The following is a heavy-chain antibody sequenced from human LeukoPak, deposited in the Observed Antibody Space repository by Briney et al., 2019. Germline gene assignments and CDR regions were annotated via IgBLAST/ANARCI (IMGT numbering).Heavy chain of an antibody. D-gene: IGHD3-10*01. CDR3: ARGVLLGYLERHFDY. Sequence: NPSETLSLTCTVSGDSISNYYWSWIRQPAGKGLEWIGRIYTSGSTDYNPSLKSRVTMSVDTSKNQFSLKVNSVTAADTAVYYCARGVLLGYLERHFDYWGQGTLVTVSS. J-gene: IGHJ4*02. V-gene: IGHV4-4*07. CDR2: IYTSGST. CDR1: GDSISNYY.